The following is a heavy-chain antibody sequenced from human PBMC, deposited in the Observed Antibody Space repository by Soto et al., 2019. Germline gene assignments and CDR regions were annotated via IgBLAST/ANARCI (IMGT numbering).Heavy chain of an antibody. J-gene: IGHJ5*02. CDR2: IKHNGSEK. CDR1: GFTFSSYW. V-gene: IGHV3-7*01. CDR3: ARYYGDNESNCFCP. D-gene: IGHD4-17*01. Sequence: EVQLVESGGGLVQPGGSLRLSCAASGFTFSSYWMSWVRQAPGKGLEWVANIKHNGSEKYYVDSVKGRFTISRDNAKKSLYLQMKSLRAEDTGVYYCARYYGDNESNCFCPWGQGNLVTVSS.